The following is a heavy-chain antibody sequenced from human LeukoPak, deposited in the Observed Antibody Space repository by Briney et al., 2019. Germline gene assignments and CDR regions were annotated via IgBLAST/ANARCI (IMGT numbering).Heavy chain of an antibody. CDR3: ATKQWLAPPPDS. CDR1: GSTFSKYW. V-gene: IGHV3-74*01. Sequence: GGSLRLSCAASGSTFSKYWMLWVRQAPGRGLESVSRINTDGTVTTYADSVKGRFTVSRDNADNTMFLQMNSVRDEDTAVYYCATKQWLAPPPDSWGQGTPVTVSS. D-gene: IGHD6-19*01. CDR2: INTDGTVT. J-gene: IGHJ4*02.